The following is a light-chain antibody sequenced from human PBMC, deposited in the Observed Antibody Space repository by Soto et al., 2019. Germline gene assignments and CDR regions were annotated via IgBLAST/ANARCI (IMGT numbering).Light chain of an antibody. Sequence: SALTQPASVSGSPGQSITISCTGTSSDVGGYNYVSWYQQHPGKAPKLMIYDVSNRPSGVSNRFSGSKSGNTASLTISGRRAEDEADYYCSSYPSSSTLLVFGGGTKLTVL. CDR3: SSYPSSSTLLV. J-gene: IGLJ2*01. V-gene: IGLV2-14*01. CDR2: DVS. CDR1: SSDVGGYNY.